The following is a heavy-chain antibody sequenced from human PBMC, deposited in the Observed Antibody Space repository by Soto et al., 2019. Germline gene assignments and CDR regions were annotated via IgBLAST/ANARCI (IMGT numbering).Heavy chain of an antibody. CDR3: AKDRSTIVRGVGYDAFDF. D-gene: IGHD3-10*01. V-gene: IGHV3-23*01. CDR1: GFTFSSYA. CDR2: ISGSGGST. J-gene: IGHJ3*01. Sequence: GGSLRLSCATSGFTFSSYAMSWVRQAPGKGLEWVSSISGSGGSTYSADSVKGRFTISRDNSKNTLFLQMNSLRAEDTAVYYCAKDRSTIVRGVGYDAFDFWGQGTMVT.